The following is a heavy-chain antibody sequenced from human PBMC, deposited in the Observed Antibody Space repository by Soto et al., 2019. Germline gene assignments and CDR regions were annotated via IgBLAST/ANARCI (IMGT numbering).Heavy chain of an antibody. CDR1: GFTFSSYW. V-gene: IGHV3-74*01. CDR2: INSDGSST. D-gene: IGHD4-17*01. CDR3: ASPTDYDAFDI. Sequence: EVQLVESGGGLVQPGGSLRLSCAASGFTFSSYWMHWVRQAPGKGLVWVSRINSDGSSTSYADSVKGRFTISRDNPKNTLYLQMNSLRADDTAVYYCASPTDYDAFDIWGQGTMVTVSS. J-gene: IGHJ3*02.